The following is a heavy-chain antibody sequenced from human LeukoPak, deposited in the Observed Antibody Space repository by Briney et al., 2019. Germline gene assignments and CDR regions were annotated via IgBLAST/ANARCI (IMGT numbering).Heavy chain of an antibody. CDR2: ISYDGSNK. D-gene: IGHD6-19*01. V-gene: IGHV3-30*18. CDR1: GFTFSSYG. CDR3: VKDMYSSGWYGTYFDY. J-gene: IGHJ4*02. Sequence: GGSLRLSCAASGFTFSSYGMHWVRQAPGKGLEWVAVISYDGSNKYYADSVKGRFTISRDNSKNTLYLQMNSLRAVDTAVYYCVKDMYSSGWYGTYFDYWGQGTLVTVSS.